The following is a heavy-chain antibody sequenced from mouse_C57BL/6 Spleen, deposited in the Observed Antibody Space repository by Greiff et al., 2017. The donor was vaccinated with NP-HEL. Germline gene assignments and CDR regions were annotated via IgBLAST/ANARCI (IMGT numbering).Heavy chain of an antibody. D-gene: IGHD2-2*01. CDR2: ISNGGGST. CDR1: GFTFSDYY. Sequence: EVKLVESGGGLVQPGGSLKLSCAASGFTFSDYYMYWVRQTPEKRLEWVAYISNGGGSTYYPDTVKGRFTISRDNAKNTLYLQMSRLKSEDTAMYYCARQGVTKSGLDYWGQGTSVTVSS. V-gene: IGHV5-12*01. CDR3: ARQGVTKSGLDY. J-gene: IGHJ4*01.